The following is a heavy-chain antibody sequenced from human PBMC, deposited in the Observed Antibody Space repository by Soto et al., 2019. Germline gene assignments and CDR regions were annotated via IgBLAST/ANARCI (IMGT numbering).Heavy chain of an antibody. V-gene: IGHV1-46*01. J-gene: IGHJ6*02. CDR2: INPSGGST. D-gene: IGHD7-27*01. CDR3: ARDNGGAAHYYYYYGMDV. Sequence: ASVKVSCKASGYTFTSYYMHWVRQAPGQRLEWMGIINPSGGSTSYAQKFQGRVTMTRDTSTSTVYMELSSLRSEDTAVYYCARDNGGAAHYYYYYGMDVWGQGTTVTVSS. CDR1: GYTFTSYY.